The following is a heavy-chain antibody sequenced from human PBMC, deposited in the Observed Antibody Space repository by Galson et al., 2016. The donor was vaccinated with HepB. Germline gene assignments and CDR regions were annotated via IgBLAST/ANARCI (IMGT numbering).Heavy chain of an antibody. CDR3: ARESVDYPYGMDV. V-gene: IGHV1-18*04. J-gene: IGHJ6*02. Sequence: SVKVSCKAVGYIFNDYGISWVRQAPGQGLEWMGWISAHNGNKNYVQKFQGRLTMTTDTPTTTANMELRSLRSDDTGVYYCARESVDYPYGMDVWGPGTTVIVSS. CDR2: ISAHNGNK. CDR1: GYIFNDYG.